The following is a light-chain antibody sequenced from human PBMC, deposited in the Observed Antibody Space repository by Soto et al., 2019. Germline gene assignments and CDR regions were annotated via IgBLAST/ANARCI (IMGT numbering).Light chain of an antibody. Sequence: ESVLTQYTGTLSFAPGERATLSCRASQTVRNNYLAWYQQKPGQAPRLLIYDASSRATGIPDRFSGGGSGTDFTLTISRLEPEDFAVYYCQQFSSYPLTFGGGTKVDI. CDR1: QTVRNNY. CDR2: DAS. V-gene: IGKV3-20*01. J-gene: IGKJ4*01. CDR3: QQFSSYPLT.